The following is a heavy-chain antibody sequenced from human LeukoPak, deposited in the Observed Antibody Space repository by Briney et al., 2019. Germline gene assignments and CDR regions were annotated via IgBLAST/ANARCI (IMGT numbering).Heavy chain of an antibody. J-gene: IGHJ4*02. CDR3: ARETAWPENTPMILFSYFDY. V-gene: IGHV4-39*02. CDR2: IYYSGST. CDR1: GGSISSSSYY. D-gene: IGHD3/OR15-3a*01. Sequence: SETLSLTCTVSGGSISSSSYYWGWIRLPPGKGLEWIGSIYYSGSTYYNPSLKSRVTISVDTSKNQFSLKLSSVTAADTAVYYCARETAWPENTPMILFSYFDYWGRGILVTVSS.